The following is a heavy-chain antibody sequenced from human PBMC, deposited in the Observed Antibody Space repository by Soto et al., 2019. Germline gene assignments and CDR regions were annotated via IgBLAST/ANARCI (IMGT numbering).Heavy chain of an antibody. J-gene: IGHJ5*02. CDR2: ISGSGGST. Sequence: LRLSCAASGFTFSSYAMSWVCQAPGKGLEWVSAISGSGGSTYYADSVKGRFTISRDNSKNTLYLQMNSLRAEDTAVYYCAKEKSSRRHYWFDPWGQGTLVTVSS. V-gene: IGHV3-23*01. D-gene: IGHD6-13*01. CDR3: AKEKSSRRHYWFDP. CDR1: GFTFSSYA.